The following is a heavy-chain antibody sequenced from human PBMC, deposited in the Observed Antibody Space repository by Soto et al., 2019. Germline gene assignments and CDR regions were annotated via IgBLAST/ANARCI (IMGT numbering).Heavy chain of an antibody. CDR3: ARVAADWLVAAKTQLDY. CDR1: GLYFSGYY. CDR2: INHSGST. J-gene: IGHJ4*02. V-gene: IGHV4-34*01. Sequence: SETLSLTCAFYGLYFSGYYWSWIRQPPGKGLEWIGEINHSGSTNYNPSLKSRVTISVDTSKNQFSLKLSSVTAADTAVYYCARVAADWLVAAKTQLDYWGQGTLVTVSS. D-gene: IGHD2-15*01.